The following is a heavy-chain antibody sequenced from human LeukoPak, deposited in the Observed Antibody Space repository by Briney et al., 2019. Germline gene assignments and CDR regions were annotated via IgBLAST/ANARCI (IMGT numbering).Heavy chain of an antibody. D-gene: IGHD3-10*01. CDR3: ARDREMRSGFTFDY. J-gene: IGHJ4*02. Sequence: GGSLRLSCAASGFTFSSYSMNWVRQAPGKGLEWVSSISSSSSYIYYADSVKGRFTISRDNAKNSPYLQMNSLRAEDTAVYYCARDREMRSGFTFDYWGQGTLVTVSS. CDR1: GFTFSSYS. CDR2: ISSSSSYI. V-gene: IGHV3-21*01.